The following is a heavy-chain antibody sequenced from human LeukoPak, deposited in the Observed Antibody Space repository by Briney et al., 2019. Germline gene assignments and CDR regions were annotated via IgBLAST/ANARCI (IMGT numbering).Heavy chain of an antibody. Sequence: PGGSLRLSCAASGFTFSSYAMHWVRQAPGKGLEWVAVISYDGSNKYYADSVKGRFTISRDNSKNTLYLQMNSLRAEDTAVYYCAKDQAVWGSDYYFDYWGQGTLVTVSS. J-gene: IGHJ4*02. CDR1: GFTFSSYA. D-gene: IGHD3-16*01. CDR2: ISYDGSNK. CDR3: AKDQAVWGSDYYFDY. V-gene: IGHV3-30*04.